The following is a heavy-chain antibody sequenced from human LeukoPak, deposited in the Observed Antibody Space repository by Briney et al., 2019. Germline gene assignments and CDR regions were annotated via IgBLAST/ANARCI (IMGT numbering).Heavy chain of an antibody. CDR1: GYTFTSYG. CDR3: ARSKYYYDSSGFSPGVY. V-gene: IGHV1-18*01. Sequence: ASVKVSCRASGYTFTSYGIIWVRQAPGQRLEWMGWISAYNGNTNYAQRLQGRVTMTTDTSTSTAYMELRSLRSDDTAVYYCARSKYYYDSSGFSPGVYWGQGTLVTVSS. J-gene: IGHJ4*02. CDR2: ISAYNGNT. D-gene: IGHD3-22*01.